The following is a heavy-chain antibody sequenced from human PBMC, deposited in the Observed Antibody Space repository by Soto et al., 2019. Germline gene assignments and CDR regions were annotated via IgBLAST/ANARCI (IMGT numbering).Heavy chain of an antibody. D-gene: IGHD3-16*02. Sequence: GGSLRLSCSASGFTFSSYAMHWVRQAPGKGLEYVSAISSNGGSTYYADSVKGRFTISRDNPKNTLYLQMSSLRAEDTAVYYCVKDSFYDYVWGSYRSRLDYWGQGTRVTVSS. CDR2: ISSNGGST. CDR3: VKDSFYDYVWGSYRSRLDY. J-gene: IGHJ4*02. CDR1: GFTFSSYA. V-gene: IGHV3-64D*06.